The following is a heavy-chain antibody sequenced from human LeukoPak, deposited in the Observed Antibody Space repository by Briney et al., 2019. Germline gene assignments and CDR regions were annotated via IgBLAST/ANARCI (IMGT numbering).Heavy chain of an antibody. CDR3: ARDRDGKDL. Sequence: GGPLRLLCGASGFTLRDFWMRWVRQAPGKGVEWVANIQQNGIEKYSVEGRFTISRDNVNSLLYLRINSLRADDTAMYYCARDRDGKDLWGQGTPVTVSS. V-gene: IGHV3-7*03. CDR2: IQQNGIEK. CDR1: GFTLRDFW. J-gene: IGHJ5*02. D-gene: IGHD1-1*01.